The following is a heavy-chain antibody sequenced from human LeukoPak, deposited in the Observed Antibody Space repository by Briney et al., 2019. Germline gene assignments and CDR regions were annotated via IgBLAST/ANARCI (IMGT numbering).Heavy chain of an antibody. CDR2: ISGSGGST. J-gene: IGHJ4*02. CDR1: GFTFSSYA. D-gene: IGHD5-18*01. CDR3: ANTPRTVLYGYGGGYFDY. V-gene: IGHV3-23*01. Sequence: QPGGSLRLSCAASGFTFSSYAMSWVRQAPGKGLEWVSAISGSGGSTYYADSVKGRFTISRDNSKNTLYLQMNSLRAEDTAVYYCANTPRTVLYGYGGGYFDYWGQGTLVTVSS.